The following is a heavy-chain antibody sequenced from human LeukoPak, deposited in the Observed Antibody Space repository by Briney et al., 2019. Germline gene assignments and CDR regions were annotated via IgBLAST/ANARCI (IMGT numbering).Heavy chain of an antibody. CDR1: GFTFGRDW. J-gene: IGHJ5*02. CDR3: AKWDFFGDYFTFDP. CDR2: IKFDESET. Sequence: GRSLRLSCEASGFTFGRDWMSWVRQAPGKGLEWVATIKFDESETYYVDSVKGRFAVSRDNGQNSLFLQMSSLRVEDTALYFCAKWDFFGDYFTFDPRGQGVLVIVSS. D-gene: IGHD2/OR15-2a*01. V-gene: IGHV3-7*01.